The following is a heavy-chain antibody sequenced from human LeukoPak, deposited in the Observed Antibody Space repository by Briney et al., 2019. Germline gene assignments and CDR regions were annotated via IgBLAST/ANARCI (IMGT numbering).Heavy chain of an antibody. CDR3: AKPLVSDYYDSSGYWGY. V-gene: IGHV3-23*01. Sequence: GGSLRLSCAASGFTFSSYGMSGVRQAPGKELEWVSAISGSGDSTYYSDSVKGRFTISRDNSKNTLYVQMNSLRAEDTAVYYCAKPLVSDYYDSSGYWGYWGQGTLVTVSS. CDR1: GFTFSSYG. CDR2: ISGSGDST. J-gene: IGHJ4*02. D-gene: IGHD3-22*01.